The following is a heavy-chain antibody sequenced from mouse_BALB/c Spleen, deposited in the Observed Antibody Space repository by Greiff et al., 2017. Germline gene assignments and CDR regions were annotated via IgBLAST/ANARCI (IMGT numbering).Heavy chain of an antibody. CDR2: IYPGSGNT. J-gene: IGHJ2*01. CDR1: GFNIKDYY. D-gene: IGHD3-1*01. Sequence: QVQLKESGAELVRSGASVKLSCTASGFNIKDYYMHWVKQRTGQGLEWIGEIYPGSGNTYYNEKFKGKATLTADKSSSTAYMQLSSLTSEDSAVYFCARSGFDYWGQGTTLTVSS. V-gene: IGHV1-77*01. CDR3: ARSGFDY.